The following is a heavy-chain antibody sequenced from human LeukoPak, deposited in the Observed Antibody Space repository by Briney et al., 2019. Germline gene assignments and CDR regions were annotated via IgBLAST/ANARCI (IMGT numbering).Heavy chain of an antibody. D-gene: IGHD2-15*01. Sequence: ASVKVSCKASGYTFTSYYMHWVRQAPGQGLEWMGIINPSGGSTSYAQKFQGRVTMTRDMSTSTVYMELSSLRSEDTAVYYCARRAYCSGGSCPNNNYYYYMDVWGKGTTVTVSS. CDR2: INPSGGST. V-gene: IGHV1-46*01. CDR1: GYTFTSYY. J-gene: IGHJ6*03. CDR3: ARRAYCSGGSCPNNNYYYYMDV.